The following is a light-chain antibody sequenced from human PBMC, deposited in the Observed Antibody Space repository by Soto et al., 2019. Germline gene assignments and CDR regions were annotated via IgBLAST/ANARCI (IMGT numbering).Light chain of an antibody. CDR2: AAS. CDR1: RSLSSSY. Sequence: EIVLTQSPGTLSLSPGERATLSCRASRSLSSSYVVWYQQKPDQAPRLLIYAASRRATGIPDRFSGSGSATEYPLTISRWEPEDVAVYYCQQQGTFGQGTKLEIK. CDR3: QQQGT. V-gene: IGKV3-20*01. J-gene: IGKJ2*01.